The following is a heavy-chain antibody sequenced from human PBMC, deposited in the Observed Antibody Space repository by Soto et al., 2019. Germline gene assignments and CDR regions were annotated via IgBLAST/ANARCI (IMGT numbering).Heavy chain of an antibody. CDR3: ARRGYEEGSIQPKDGSGGHYYYYYGMDV. CDR1: GFTFSSYD. J-gene: IGHJ6*02. D-gene: IGHD5-18*01. V-gene: IGHV3-13*01. Sequence: ESGGGLVQPGGSLRLSCAASGFTFSSYDMHWVRQATGKGLEWVSAIGTAGDTYYPGSVKGRFTISRENAKNSLYLQMNSLRAEDTAVYYCARRGYEEGSIQPKDGSGGHYYYYYGMDVWGQGTTVTVSS. CDR2: IGTAGDT.